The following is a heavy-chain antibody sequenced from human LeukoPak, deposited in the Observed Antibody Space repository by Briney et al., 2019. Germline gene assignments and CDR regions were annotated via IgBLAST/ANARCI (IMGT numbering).Heavy chain of an antibody. Sequence: SETLSLTYTVSGYSISSGYYWGWIRQPPGKGLEWIGEIYHSGSTNYNPSLKSRVTISEDKSKNQFSLKLTSVTAADKAVYYCARQDYYDSGAWYFDLWGRGTLVTVSS. CDR1: GYSISSGYY. CDR2: IYHSGST. V-gene: IGHV4-38-2*02. J-gene: IGHJ2*01. D-gene: IGHD3-22*01. CDR3: ARQDYYDSGAWYFDL.